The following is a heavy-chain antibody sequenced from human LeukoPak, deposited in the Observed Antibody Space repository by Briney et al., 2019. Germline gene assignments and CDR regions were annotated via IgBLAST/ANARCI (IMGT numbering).Heavy chain of an antibody. J-gene: IGHJ3*02. CDR2: IKPDGSET. Sequence: GGSLRLSCVASRFTFSNHYMSWVRQAPGKGLEWVATIKPDGSETFYVDSVKGRFTVSRDNAKNSLYLQMSSLRAEDTAVYHCARGYGELWFGEGFAFDIWGQGTMVTVSS. D-gene: IGHD3-10*01. CDR1: RFTFSNHY. CDR3: ARGYGELWFGEGFAFDI. V-gene: IGHV3-7*01.